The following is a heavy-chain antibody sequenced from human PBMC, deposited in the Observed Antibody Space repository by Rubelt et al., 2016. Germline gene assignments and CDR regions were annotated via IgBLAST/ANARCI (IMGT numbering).Heavy chain of an antibody. D-gene: IGHD1-7*01. J-gene: IGHJ4*02. Sequence: QVQLVQSGAEVKKPGASVKVSCKASGYTFTSYGISWVRQAPGQGLEWMGWISAYNGNTNYAQKQPCRLTVTTNTSTRPAYMRLRRRRSDDTAVDCCAGDQPRFRRYNWNFPLDYWGQGTLVTVSS. CDR2: ISAYNGNT. V-gene: IGHV1-18*01. CDR3: AGDQPRFRRYNWNFPLDY. CDR1: GYTFTSYG.